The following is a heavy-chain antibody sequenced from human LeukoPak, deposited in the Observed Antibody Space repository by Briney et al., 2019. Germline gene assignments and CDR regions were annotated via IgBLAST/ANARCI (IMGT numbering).Heavy chain of an antibody. CDR1: GGSISSYY. CDR2: IHTRGGT. J-gene: IGHJ3*02. V-gene: IGHV4-4*07. D-gene: IGHD5-12*01. CDR3: ARDDNSGYSDDAFDI. Sequence: SETLSLTCSVSGGSISSYYWGWLRQPAGKGLEWIGRIHTRGGTEYNPSLKNRVTMSIDTSKNQFSLKLISVTAADTAVYFCARDDNSGYSDDAFDIWGQGTLVTVSS.